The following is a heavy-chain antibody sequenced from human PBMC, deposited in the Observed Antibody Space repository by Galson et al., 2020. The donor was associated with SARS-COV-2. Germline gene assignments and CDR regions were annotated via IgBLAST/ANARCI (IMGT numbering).Heavy chain of an antibody. CDR2: IYYSGST. CDR1: GGSISSYY. CDR3: ARANSYYGSGSLQDDVDY. D-gene: IGHD3-10*01. V-gene: IGHV4-59*13. J-gene: IGHJ4*02. Sequence: SETLSLTCTVSGGSISSYYWSWIRQPPGKGLEWIGYIYYSGSTNYNPSLKNRVTISVDTSKNQFSLKLSSVTAADTAVYYCARANSYYGSGSLQDDVDYWGQGTLVTVSS.